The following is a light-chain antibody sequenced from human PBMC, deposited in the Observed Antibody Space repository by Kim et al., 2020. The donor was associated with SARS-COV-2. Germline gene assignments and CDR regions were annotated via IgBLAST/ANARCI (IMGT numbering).Light chain of an antibody. CDR3: QVWDNSSDHYV. Sequence: SYELTQPPSVSVAPGKTARITCGGNNIGSKSVHWYQQKPGQAPVLVIYYDSDRPSGIPERFSGSNSGNTATLTISRVEAGDEADYYCQVWDNSSDHYVFGTGTKSPS. V-gene: IGLV3-21*04. CDR1: NIGSKS. J-gene: IGLJ1*01. CDR2: YDS.